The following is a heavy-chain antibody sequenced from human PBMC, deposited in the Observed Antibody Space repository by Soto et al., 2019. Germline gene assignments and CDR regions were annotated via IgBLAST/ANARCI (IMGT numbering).Heavy chain of an antibody. CDR2: INHSGST. CDR3: ATSGIAARLEVGVRDFDY. J-gene: IGHJ4*02. CDR1: GGSFSGYY. V-gene: IGHV4-34*01. Sequence: SETLSLTCAVYGGSFSGYYWSWIRQPPGKGLEWIGEINHSGSTNYNPSLKSRVTISVDTSKNQFSLKLSSVTAADTAVYYCATSGIAARLEVGVRDFDYWGQGTLVTVSS. D-gene: IGHD6-6*01.